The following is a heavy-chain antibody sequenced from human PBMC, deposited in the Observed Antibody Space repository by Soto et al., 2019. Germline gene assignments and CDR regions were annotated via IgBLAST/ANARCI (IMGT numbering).Heavy chain of an antibody. CDR3: ARDREQYYYYYYYMDV. V-gene: IGHV3-33*01. Sequence: QVQLVESGGGVVQPGRSLRLSCAASGFTFSSFGMHWVRQAPGKGLEWVAVIWYDGSNKYYADSVKGRFTISRDNSQNTLYLQMNSLRAEDTAVYYCARDREQYYYYYYYMDVWGKGTTVTVSS. D-gene: IGHD1-1*01. CDR2: IWYDGSNK. J-gene: IGHJ6*03. CDR1: GFTFSSFG.